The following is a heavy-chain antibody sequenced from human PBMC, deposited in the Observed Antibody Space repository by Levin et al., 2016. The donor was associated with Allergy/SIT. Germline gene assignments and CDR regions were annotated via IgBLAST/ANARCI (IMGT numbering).Heavy chain of an antibody. CDR1: GGSINSSY. D-gene: IGHD6-19*01. CDR2: VYYSGST. J-gene: IGHJ4*02. V-gene: IGHV4-59*01. CDR3: ARGAWAVAGMGEY. Sequence: SETLSLTCTVSGGSINSSYWSWIRQPPGKGLEWIGYVYYSGSTSYNPSLKSRVTISVDTSKNQFSLKLRSVSAADTAVYYCARGAWAVAGMGEYWGQGTLVTASS.